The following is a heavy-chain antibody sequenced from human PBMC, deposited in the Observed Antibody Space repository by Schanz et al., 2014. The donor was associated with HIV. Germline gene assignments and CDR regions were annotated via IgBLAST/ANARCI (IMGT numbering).Heavy chain of an antibody. CDR3: ARGGYYEDEEGYSIDSFDV. J-gene: IGHJ3*01. Sequence: QAQLVQSGAEVKKPGSSVKVSCKASGDTVDNYVISWVRQALGQGPEWMGGILRLSGTPTYAQEFQDRVTITADESTNTAYLELRSLRSGDTAVYYCARGGYYEDEEGYSIDSFDVWGPGTVVTVSS. V-gene: IGHV1-69*01. D-gene: IGHD3-16*01. CDR2: ILRLSGTP. CDR1: GDTVDNYV.